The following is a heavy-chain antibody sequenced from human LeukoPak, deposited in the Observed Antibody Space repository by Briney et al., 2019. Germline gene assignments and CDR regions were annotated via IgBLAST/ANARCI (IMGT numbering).Heavy chain of an antibody. V-gene: IGHV4-31*03. CDR2: IYYSGST. CDR3: ARGFIVVVPAALSWFDP. J-gene: IGHJ5*02. CDR1: GGSISSGGYY. D-gene: IGHD2-2*01. Sequence: SSETLSLTCTVSGGSISSGGYYWSWIRQHPGKGLEWIGYIYYSGSTYYNPSLKSRVTISVDTSKNQFSLKLSSVTAADTAVYYCARGFIVVVPAALSWFDPWGQGTLVTVSS.